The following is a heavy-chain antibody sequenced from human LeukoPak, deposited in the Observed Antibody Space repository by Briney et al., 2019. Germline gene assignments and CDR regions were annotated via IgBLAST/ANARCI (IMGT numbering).Heavy chain of an antibody. D-gene: IGHD3-22*01. J-gene: IGHJ3*02. CDR3: ARDNYYDSSGYYFGAFDI. CDR1: GYTFTSYG. Sequence: ASVKVSCKGSGYTFTSYGISWVRQAPGQGLEWMGWISAYNGNTNYAQKLQGRVTMTTDTSTSTAYMELRSLRSDDTAVYYCARDNYYDSSGYYFGAFDIWGQGTMVTVSS. CDR2: ISAYNGNT. V-gene: IGHV1-18*01.